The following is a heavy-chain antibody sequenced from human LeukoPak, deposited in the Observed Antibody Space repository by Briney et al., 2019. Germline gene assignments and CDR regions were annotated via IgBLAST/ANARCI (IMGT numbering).Heavy chain of an antibody. CDR1: GFTFSNAW. Sequence: GGSLRLSCAASGFTFSNAWMSWLRQAPGEGLEWVARIKSKSDGGTTDYAGPVKGIFTISRDDSKNTLYMQMKSLKAEGTAVYYCTTDLVAVAGTDYWGQGTLVTVSS. J-gene: IGHJ4*02. CDR2: IKSKSDGGTT. CDR3: TTDLVAVAGTDY. D-gene: IGHD6-19*01. V-gene: IGHV3-15*01.